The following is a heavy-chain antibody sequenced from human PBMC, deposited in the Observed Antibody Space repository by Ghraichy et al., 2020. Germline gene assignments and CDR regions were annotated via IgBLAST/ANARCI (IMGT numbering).Heavy chain of an antibody. D-gene: IGHD5-24*01. CDR2: INHSGST. V-gene: IGHV4-34*01. Sequence: SQTLSLTCAVYGGSFSGYYWSWIRQPPGKGLEWIGEINHSGSTNSNPSLKSRVTISVDTSKNQFSLRLSSVTAADTAVYYCARALGDGYNGGGAAFDIWGQGTMVTVSS. J-gene: IGHJ3*02. CDR3: ARALGDGYNGGGAAFDI. CDR1: GGSFSGYY.